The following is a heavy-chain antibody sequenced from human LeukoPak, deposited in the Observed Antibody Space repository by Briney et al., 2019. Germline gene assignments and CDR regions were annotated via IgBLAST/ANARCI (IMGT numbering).Heavy chain of an antibody. Sequence: GGSLRLSCAASGFTFSSYSMNWVRQAPGKGLEWVSSISSSSSYIYYADSVKGRFTISRDNAKNSLYLQMNSLRAEDTAVYYCARSSPSSGWIGDFDFWGQGTLVTVSS. CDR3: ARSSPSSGWIGDFDF. V-gene: IGHV3-21*01. CDR1: GFTFSSYS. D-gene: IGHD6-19*01. CDR2: ISSSSSYI. J-gene: IGHJ4*02.